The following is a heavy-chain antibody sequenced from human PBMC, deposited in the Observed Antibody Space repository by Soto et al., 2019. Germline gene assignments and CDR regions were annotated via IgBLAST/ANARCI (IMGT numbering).Heavy chain of an antibody. CDR2: IHPSGGGS. V-gene: IGHV1-46*02. CDR3: ARGGHIAVVTDSFDY. J-gene: IGHJ4*02. CDR1: GYTLNTYY. Sequence: QVQLVQSGAEVKKPGASVKVSCKPSGYTLNTYYLHWVRQAPGQGLEWMGIIHPSGGGSTYAQKFLGRVTMSRDTTTSTVLMELSSLRSADTAVYYCARGGHIAVVTDSFDYWGQGTLVTVSS. D-gene: IGHD2-21*02.